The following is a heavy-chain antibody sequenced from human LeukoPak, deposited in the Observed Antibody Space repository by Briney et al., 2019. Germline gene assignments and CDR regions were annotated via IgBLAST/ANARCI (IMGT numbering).Heavy chain of an antibody. CDR3: AKDQYHRAPGFDILSGFHAFDL. D-gene: IGHD3-9*01. CDR2: ISGGAGVT. Sequence: PGGSLRLSCAASGFTFTTYAMSWVRQAPGKGLEWVSGISGGAGVTYYADSVKGRFTISRDNSKDTLYLQMSSLRAEDTAVYYCAKDQYHRAPGFDILSGFHAFDLWGQGTMVTVSS. CDR1: GFTFTTYA. J-gene: IGHJ3*01. V-gene: IGHV3-23*01.